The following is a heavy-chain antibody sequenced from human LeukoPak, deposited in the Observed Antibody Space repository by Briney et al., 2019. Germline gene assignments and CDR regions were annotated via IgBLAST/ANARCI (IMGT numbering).Heavy chain of an antibody. J-gene: IGHJ6*03. V-gene: IGHV4-38-2*02. CDR1: GSSISSGYY. D-gene: IGHD5-18*01. Sequence: KTSETLSLTCTVSGSSISSGYYWGWIRQPPGKGLEWIGNIYHSGSTYYNPSLKSRVTISVDTSKNQFSLELFSVTAADTALYYCARGLRRLAGYGYYYYYYMDVWAKGTTVSVSS. CDR3: ARGLRRLAGYGYYYYYYMDV. CDR2: IYHSGST.